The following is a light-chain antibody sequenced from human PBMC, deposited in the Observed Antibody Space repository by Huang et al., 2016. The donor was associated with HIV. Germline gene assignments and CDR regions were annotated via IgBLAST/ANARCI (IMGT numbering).Light chain of an antibody. V-gene: IGKV3D-15*01. CDR3: QHYNNWPPWT. CDR1: QGVSNH. J-gene: IGKJ1*01. Sequence: EIVMTQSPATLSVSPGDRATLSCRASQGVSNHIAWYQQQPGQTPRLLIHGASTRATGIAAKFSGRGSGTDFTLTITSLQPEDSAVYYCQHYNNWPPWTFGPGTQVEI. CDR2: GAS.